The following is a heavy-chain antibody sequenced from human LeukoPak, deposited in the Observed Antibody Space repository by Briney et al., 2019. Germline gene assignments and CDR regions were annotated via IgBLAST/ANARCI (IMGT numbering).Heavy chain of an antibody. Sequence: SETLSLTCTVSGGSISSYYWSWIRQPPGKGLEWIGYIYYSGSTNYNPSLKSRVTISVETSKNQFSLKLSSVTAADTAVYYCARSIAVAGTFDYWGQGTLVTVSS. D-gene: IGHD6-19*01. CDR3: ARSIAVAGTFDY. V-gene: IGHV4-59*01. J-gene: IGHJ4*02. CDR1: GGSISSYY. CDR2: IYYSGST.